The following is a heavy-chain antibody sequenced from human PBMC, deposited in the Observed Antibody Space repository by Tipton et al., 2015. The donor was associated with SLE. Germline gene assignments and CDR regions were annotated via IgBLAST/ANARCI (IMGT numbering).Heavy chain of an antibody. V-gene: IGHV4-4*08. CDR1: GGSISSYY. D-gene: IGHD4-17*01. CDR3: ARVRNNGDYVGAFDI. CDR2: IYTSGST. Sequence: TLSHTCTVSGGSISSYYWSWIRQPPGKGLEWIGYIYTSGSTNYNPSLKSRVTISVDTSKNQFSLKLSSVTAADTAVYYCARVRNNGDYVGAFDIWGQGTMVTVSS. J-gene: IGHJ3*02.